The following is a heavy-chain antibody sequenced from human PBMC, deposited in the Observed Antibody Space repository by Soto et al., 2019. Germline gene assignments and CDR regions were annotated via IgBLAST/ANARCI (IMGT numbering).Heavy chain of an antibody. CDR1: GFTFSTYG. J-gene: IGHJ4*02. Sequence: PGGSLRLSCAASGFTFSTYGMHWVRQAPGKGLEWVSVIWYDGSYKFYADSVKDRFTISRDNSKNTLYLQMNSLRAEDTAVYYCAREVSGGHIVVVTHFDYWGQGTLVTVSS. D-gene: IGHD2-21*02. V-gene: IGHV3-33*01. CDR3: AREVSGGHIVVVTHFDY. CDR2: IWYDGSYK.